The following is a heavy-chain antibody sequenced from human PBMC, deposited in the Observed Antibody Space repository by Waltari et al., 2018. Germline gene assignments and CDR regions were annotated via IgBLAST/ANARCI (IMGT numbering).Heavy chain of an antibody. Sequence: EVQLAESGGGLVRPGGSLRLSCAASGFTFSTYEMIWVRQAPGKGLEWISYISVSGGTTYYAHSGRGRFAISRDNAKKSLYLQMNSLTGEDTAIYYCARVANWGPFDYWGQGSLVTVSS. CDR2: ISVSGGTT. CDR1: GFTFSTYE. CDR3: ARVANWGPFDY. D-gene: IGHD7-27*01. V-gene: IGHV3-48*03. J-gene: IGHJ4*02.